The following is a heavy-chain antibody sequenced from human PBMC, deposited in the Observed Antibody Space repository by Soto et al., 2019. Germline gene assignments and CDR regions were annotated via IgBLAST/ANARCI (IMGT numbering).Heavy chain of an antibody. D-gene: IGHD3-10*01. CDR3: ARRDYYGAGSKHRRPANWFDP. V-gene: IGHV1-69*01. J-gene: IGHJ5*02. Sequence: QVQLVQSGAEVKKPGSSVKVSCKASGGTFSSYAISWVRQAPGQGLEWMGGIIPIFGTANYAQKFQGRVTITADESTSAAYRELGSLRSEYTAVYACARRDYYGAGSKHRRPANWFDPWGQGTLVTVSS. CDR1: GGTFSSYA. CDR2: IIPIFGTA.